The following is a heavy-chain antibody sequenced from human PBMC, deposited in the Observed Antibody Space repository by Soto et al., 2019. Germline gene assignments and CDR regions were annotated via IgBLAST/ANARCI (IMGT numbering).Heavy chain of an antibody. CDR3: ARDLPPYSGSAGY. CDR1: GYTFTSDG. D-gene: IGHD3-10*01. CDR2: ISGYNGNR. Sequence: ASVKVSCKASGYTFTSDGISWVRQAPGQGLEWMGWISGYNGNRNYAQKLQDRVTMTTDTSTSTAYMELRSLRSDDTAVYYCARDLPPYSGSAGYWGQGTLVTVSS. V-gene: IGHV1-18*01. J-gene: IGHJ4*02.